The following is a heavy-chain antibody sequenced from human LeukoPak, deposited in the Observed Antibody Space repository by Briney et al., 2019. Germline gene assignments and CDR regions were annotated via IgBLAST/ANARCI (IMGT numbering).Heavy chain of an antibody. CDR1: GGSLSSSSYY. J-gene: IGHJ4*02. Sequence: SETLSLTCTVSGGSLSSSSYYWGWIRQPPGKGLEWIGSIYYSGSTYYNPSLKSRVTISVDTSKNQFSLKLSSVTAADTAVYYCASDGSGSSPIDYWGQGTLVTVSS. CDR3: ASDGSGSSPIDY. CDR2: IYYSGST. V-gene: IGHV4-39*01. D-gene: IGHD3-10*01.